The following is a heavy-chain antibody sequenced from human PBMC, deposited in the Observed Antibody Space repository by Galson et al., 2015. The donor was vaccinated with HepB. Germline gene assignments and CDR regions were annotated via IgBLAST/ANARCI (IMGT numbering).Heavy chain of an antibody. CDR2: ISYDGSNE. D-gene: IGHD6-13*01. V-gene: IGHV3-30*18. CDR3: AKDEKQLVPHYMDV. Sequence: SLRLSCAASGFTFSSFAMHWVRQAPGKGLEWVALISYDGSNEYYADSVKGRFTISRDNSKKTLYLQMNSLRPEDTAVYYCAKDEKQLVPHYMDVWGKGTTVTVSS. CDR1: GFTFSSFA. J-gene: IGHJ6*03.